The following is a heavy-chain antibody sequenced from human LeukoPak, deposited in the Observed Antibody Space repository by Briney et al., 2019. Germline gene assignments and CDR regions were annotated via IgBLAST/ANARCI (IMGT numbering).Heavy chain of an antibody. V-gene: IGHV1-69*01. CDR3: ARGDTVTTSLLGY. J-gene: IGHJ4*02. CDR1: GATFSKYG. D-gene: IGHD4-17*01. CDR2: IIPMFGAT. Sequence: GSSVKVSCKASGATFSKYGISWVRQAPGEGLDWVGCIIPMFGATEVAHKFQGRVTITADESTNTAYMELSSLRSEGTAVYYCARGDTVTTSLLGYWGQGTLVTVSS.